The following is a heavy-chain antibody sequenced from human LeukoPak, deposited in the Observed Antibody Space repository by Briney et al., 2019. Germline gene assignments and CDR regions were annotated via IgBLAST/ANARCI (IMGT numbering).Heavy chain of an antibody. CDR1: GFTFSSYA. D-gene: IGHD3-22*01. V-gene: IGHV3-23*01. J-gene: IGHJ4*02. Sequence: GGSLRLSCAASGFTFSSYAMSWVRQAPGKGLEWVSAISGSGGSTYYADSVKGRFTISRDNSKNTLYLQMNSLRAEDTAVYYCAKDRVPTMIKGYFDYWGQGALVTVSS. CDR3: AKDRVPTMIKGYFDY. CDR2: ISGSGGST.